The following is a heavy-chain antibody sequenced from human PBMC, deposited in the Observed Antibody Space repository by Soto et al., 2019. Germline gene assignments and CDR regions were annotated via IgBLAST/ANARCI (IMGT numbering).Heavy chain of an antibody. CDR3: ATSVAGPPLFDS. V-gene: IGHV4-59*01. Sequence: QVQLQESGPGLVKPSETLSLTCTVSGGSISSYYWSWIRQPPGRGLGWIGYIYYSGSTNCNPSLKSRVTISVDTSKHQFSLKLSSVTAADTAVYYCATSVAGPPLFDSWGQGTLVTVSS. J-gene: IGHJ4*02. CDR1: GGSISSYY. CDR2: IYYSGST.